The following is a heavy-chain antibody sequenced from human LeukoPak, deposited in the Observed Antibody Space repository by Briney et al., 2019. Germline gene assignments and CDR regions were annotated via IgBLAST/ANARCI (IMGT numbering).Heavy chain of an antibody. Sequence: PGGSLRLSCAASGFTFRTYSMNWVRQAPGKGLEWVSSISDGSTYIYYADSVKGRFTISRDNAENSLFLQINSLRADDTAVYYCARELVDSSSWNDYWGQGTLVTVSS. V-gene: IGHV3-21*01. CDR2: ISDGSTYI. D-gene: IGHD6-13*01. J-gene: IGHJ4*02. CDR1: GFTFRTYS. CDR3: ARELVDSSSWNDY.